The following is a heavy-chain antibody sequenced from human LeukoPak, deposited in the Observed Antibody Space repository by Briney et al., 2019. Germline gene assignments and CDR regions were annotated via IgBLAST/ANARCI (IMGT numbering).Heavy chain of an antibody. D-gene: IGHD6-6*01. CDR1: SGSIRSHF. CDR2: IYDSGYT. CDR3: ARTIESRPYYFDS. Sequence: SETLSLTCTVSSGSIRSHFWSWTRQPPWKGLEWIGYIYDSGYTKYSPPLKSRVTISIDTSKNQSSLKLNSVTAADAAVYYCARTIESRPYYFDSWGQGTLVTVSS. J-gene: IGHJ4*02. V-gene: IGHV4-59*11.